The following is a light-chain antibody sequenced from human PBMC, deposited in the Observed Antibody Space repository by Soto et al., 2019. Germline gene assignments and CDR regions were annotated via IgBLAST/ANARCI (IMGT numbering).Light chain of an antibody. J-gene: IGLJ2*01. V-gene: IGLV1-47*01. Sequence: QSVLTRPPSASGTPGQRVTISCSGRTSNIGRNSVFWYQHLPGRAPKLLTYDSDRFSVSRSGTSASLAIGGLRSEDEADYYCASWDDSLISFVFGGGTKVTVL. CDR1: TSNIGRNS. CDR3: ASWDDSLISFV.